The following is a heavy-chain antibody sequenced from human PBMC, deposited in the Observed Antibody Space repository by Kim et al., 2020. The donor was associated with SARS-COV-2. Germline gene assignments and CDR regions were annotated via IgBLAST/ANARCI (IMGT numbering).Heavy chain of an antibody. D-gene: IGHD5-18*01. Sequence: GRSLRLSCAASGFTFSSYGMYWVRQAPGKGLEWVAVISYDGSNKNYADSVKGRFTISRDNSKNTLYLQMNSLRADDTAVYFCAKDLSRGYSYGWWYYYYGMDVWGQGTTVTVSS. J-gene: IGHJ6*02. CDR1: GFTFSSYG. CDR3: AKDLSRGYSYGWWYYYYGMDV. CDR2: ISYDGSNK. V-gene: IGHV3-30*18.